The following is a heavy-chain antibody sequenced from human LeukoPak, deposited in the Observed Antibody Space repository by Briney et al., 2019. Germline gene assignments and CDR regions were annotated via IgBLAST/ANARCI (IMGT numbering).Heavy chain of an antibody. D-gene: IGHD4-17*01. CDR2: INSDGSST. V-gene: IGHV3-74*01. CDR3: ASVRLHGDYNY. Sequence: GGSLRLSCAASGFTFSSYWMHWVPQAPGKGLVWVSRINSDGSSTSYADSVKGRFTISRDNAKNTLYLQMNSLRAEDTAVYYCASVRLHGDYNYWGQGTLVTVSS. J-gene: IGHJ4*02. CDR1: GFTFSSYW.